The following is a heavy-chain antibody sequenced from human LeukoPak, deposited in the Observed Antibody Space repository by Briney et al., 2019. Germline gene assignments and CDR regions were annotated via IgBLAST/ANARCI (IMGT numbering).Heavy chain of an antibody. V-gene: IGHV1-18*01. D-gene: IGHD5-12*01. CDR3: ARSSLGTITAGPFDY. J-gene: IGHJ4*02. CDR2: ISGYNGNT. Sequence: GASVKVSCKASGYTFSSYGIAWVRQAPGQGLEWMGWISGYNGNTNYAQKLQGRVSMTTDTSTTTDYMELRSLTSDDTALYYCARSSLGTITAGPFDYWGQGTLVTVSS. CDR1: GYTFSSYG.